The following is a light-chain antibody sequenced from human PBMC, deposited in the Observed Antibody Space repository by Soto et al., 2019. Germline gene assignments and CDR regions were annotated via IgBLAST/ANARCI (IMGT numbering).Light chain of an antibody. CDR3: CTYAGSFHQ. CDR2: DVT. V-gene: IGLV2-11*01. CDR1: NSDVGNYNF. Sequence: QSALTQPRSVPGSPGQAVTISCTGTNSDVGNYNFVSWYQHHPGKAPKLMIYDVTKRPSGVPDRFSGSKSGNTASLTISGLQAEDEADYYCCTYAGSFHQFGGGTKLTVL. J-gene: IGLJ3*02.